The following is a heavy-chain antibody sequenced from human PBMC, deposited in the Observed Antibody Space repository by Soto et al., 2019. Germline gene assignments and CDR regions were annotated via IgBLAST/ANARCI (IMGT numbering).Heavy chain of an antibody. CDR2: IYYNGNT. Sequence: QVQLQESGPGLVKPSETLSLTCSVSGGSISNHYWSWIRQPPGKGLEWIGYIYYNGNTNYNPSLKSRVTMSVDTSRNQISLKLTTVIAADTAVYYCTRANWYYEYWGQGTLVTVSS. D-gene: IGHD7-27*01. J-gene: IGHJ4*02. V-gene: IGHV4-59*11. CDR1: GGSISNHY. CDR3: TRANWYYEY.